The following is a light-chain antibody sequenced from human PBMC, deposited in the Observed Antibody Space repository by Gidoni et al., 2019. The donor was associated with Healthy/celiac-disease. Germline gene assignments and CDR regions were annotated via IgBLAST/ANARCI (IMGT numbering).Light chain of an antibody. CDR1: QDISNY. CDR2: AAS. CDR3: QQYDTLPIT. V-gene: IGKV1-33*01. J-gene: IGKJ3*01. Sequence: DIQMTQSPSSLSASVGDRVTITCQASQDISNYLNWYQQKPGKAPKLLIYAASNLEKGVPSRFSGGGSGTDFTFTISILQPEDIATYYCQQYDTLPITFXPXTKVDIK.